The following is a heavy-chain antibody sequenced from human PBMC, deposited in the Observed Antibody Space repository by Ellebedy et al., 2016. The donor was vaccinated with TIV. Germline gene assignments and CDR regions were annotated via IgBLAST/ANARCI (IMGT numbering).Heavy chain of an antibody. CDR1: GGTFNTSG. Sequence: ASVKVSXXASGGTFNTSGITWVRQAPGQGLEWMGGIIPILGTSNYAQKFRDRVTITAHESTSTAYIELSSLTSEDTAVYFCARESGRYWNPQNWFDPWGQGTLVTVSS. CDR2: IIPILGTS. CDR3: ARESGRYWNPQNWFDP. D-gene: IGHD6-19*01. V-gene: IGHV1-69*13. J-gene: IGHJ5*02.